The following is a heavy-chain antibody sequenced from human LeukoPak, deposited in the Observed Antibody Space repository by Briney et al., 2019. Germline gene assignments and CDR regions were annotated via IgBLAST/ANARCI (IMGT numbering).Heavy chain of an antibody. Sequence: SETLSLTCTVSGGSISSSSYYWGWIRQPPGKGLEWIGSIYYSGSTYYNPSLKSRVTISVDTSKNQFSLKLSSVTAADTAVYYCARVGYGSGSYYNGVGAFDIWGQGTMVTVSS. V-gene: IGHV4-39*07. CDR3: ARVGYGSGSYYNGVGAFDI. CDR1: GGSISSSSYY. D-gene: IGHD3-10*01. J-gene: IGHJ3*02. CDR2: IYYSGST.